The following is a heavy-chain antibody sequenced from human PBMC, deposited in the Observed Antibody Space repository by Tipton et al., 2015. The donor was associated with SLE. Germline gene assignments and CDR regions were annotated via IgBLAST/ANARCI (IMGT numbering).Heavy chain of an antibody. V-gene: IGHV4-61*02. CDR1: GGSISSGYYY. CDR3: ARDEYRYDATGYHLLGHFDF. Sequence: TLSLTCTVSGGSISSGYYYWSWIRQPAGKGLEWIGRIYTSGSTIYNPSLKSRLTISIDTSKNQFSLELSSVTAADTAVYYCARDEYRYDATGYHLLGHFDFWGQGTLVTVSS. CDR2: IYTSGST. J-gene: IGHJ4*02. D-gene: IGHD3-22*01.